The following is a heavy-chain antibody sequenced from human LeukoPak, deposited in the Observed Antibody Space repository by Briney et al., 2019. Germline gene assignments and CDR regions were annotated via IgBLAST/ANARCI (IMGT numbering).Heavy chain of an antibody. CDR3: AAIAAAGIAY. J-gene: IGHJ4*02. CDR1: GYTFTSYD. CDR2: MNPNSGNT. V-gene: IGHV1-8*01. D-gene: IGHD6-13*01. Sequence: ASVKVSCKASGYTFTSYDINWVRQATGQGLEWMGWMNPNSGNTGYAQKFQERVTITRDMSTSTAYMELSSLRSEDTAVYYCAAIAAAGIAYWGQGTLVTVSS.